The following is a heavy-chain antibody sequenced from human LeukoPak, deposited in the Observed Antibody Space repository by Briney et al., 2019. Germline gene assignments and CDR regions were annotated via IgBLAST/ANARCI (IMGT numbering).Heavy chain of an antibody. Sequence: PSETLSLTCTVSGGSISSGSYYWSWIRQPAGKGLEWIGYIFYSGSTNYSPSLKSRVTISVDTSKNQFSLKLSSVTAADTAVYYCARIVTREDAFDIWGQGTMVTVSS. CDR1: GGSISSGSYY. CDR3: ARIVTREDAFDI. D-gene: IGHD2-15*01. J-gene: IGHJ3*02. V-gene: IGHV4-61*10. CDR2: IFYSGST.